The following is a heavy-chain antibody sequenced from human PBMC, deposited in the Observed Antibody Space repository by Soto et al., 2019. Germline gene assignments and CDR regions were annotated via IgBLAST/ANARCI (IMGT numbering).Heavy chain of an antibody. D-gene: IGHD2-15*01. CDR2: ISYDGSNK. CDR3: AKDYCSAGSCYGYFDY. V-gene: IGHV3-30*18. Sequence: AGGSLRLSCAASGFTFSSYGMHWVRQAPGKGLEWVAVISYDGSNKYYADSVKGRFTISRDNSKNTLYLQMNSLRAEDTAVYYCAKDYCSAGSCYGYFDYWGQGTLVTVSS. CDR1: GFTFSSYG. J-gene: IGHJ4*02.